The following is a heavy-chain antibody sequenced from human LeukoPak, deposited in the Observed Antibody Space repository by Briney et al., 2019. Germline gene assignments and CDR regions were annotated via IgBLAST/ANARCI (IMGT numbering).Heavy chain of an antibody. CDR1: GGSINSYY. J-gene: IGHJ4*02. Sequence: SETLSLTCTVSGGSINSYYWSWIRQPAGKGLEWIGRIYTSGTTNYNPSLKSRVTMSVDTSKNHFSLQLRSVTAADTAVYYCASTTYDYDTSGQYFLDYWGQGSLVTVSS. CDR3: ASTTYDYDTSGQYFLDY. D-gene: IGHD3-22*01. CDR2: IYTSGTT. V-gene: IGHV4-4*07.